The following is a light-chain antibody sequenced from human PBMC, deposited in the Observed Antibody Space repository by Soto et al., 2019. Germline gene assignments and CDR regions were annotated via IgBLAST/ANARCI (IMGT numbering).Light chain of an antibody. CDR1: QSVGRN. CDR2: GTS. V-gene: IGKV3-15*01. J-gene: IGKJ2*01. Sequence: EIVMTQSPVALSVSPGERAALSCRASQSVGRNFAWYQQRPGQAPRVLIYGTSTRATGVPARFSGSGSGTDSTLPIRSLQSEAFAVYYGQQYNNWTYTFGQGTRMAIK. CDR3: QQYNNWTYT.